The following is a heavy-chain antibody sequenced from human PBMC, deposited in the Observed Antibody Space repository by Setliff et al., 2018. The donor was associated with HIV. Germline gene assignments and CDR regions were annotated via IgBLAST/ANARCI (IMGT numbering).Heavy chain of an antibody. D-gene: IGHD3-3*01. J-gene: IGHJ3*02. V-gene: IGHV4-31*03. CDR2: IYNSGTN. CDR1: GASINSGSYY. Sequence: SETLSLTCSVSGASINSGSYYWTWIRQHPGKGLEWIGYIYNSGTNYYNPPLKSRVTISIDTSKNQFSLRLSSVTAADTAVYYCAKVGGFTGGEDFLEWLPDAFDIWGQGTMVTVS. CDR3: AKVGGFTGGEDFLEWLPDAFDI.